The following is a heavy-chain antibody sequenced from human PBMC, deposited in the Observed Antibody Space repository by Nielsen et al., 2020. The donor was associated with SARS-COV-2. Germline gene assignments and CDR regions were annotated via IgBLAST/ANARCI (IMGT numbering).Heavy chain of an antibody. D-gene: IGHD2-21*02. CDR2: IYYSGST. V-gene: IGHV4-61*08. Sequence: SETLSLTCTVSGGSISSGGYYWSWIRQHPGKGLEWIGYIYYSGSTNYNPSLKSRVTISVDTSKNQFSLKLSSVTAADTAVYYCARPYCGGDCYWNWFDPWGQGTLVTVSS. CDR3: ARPYCGGDCYWNWFDP. J-gene: IGHJ5*02. CDR1: GGSISSGGYY.